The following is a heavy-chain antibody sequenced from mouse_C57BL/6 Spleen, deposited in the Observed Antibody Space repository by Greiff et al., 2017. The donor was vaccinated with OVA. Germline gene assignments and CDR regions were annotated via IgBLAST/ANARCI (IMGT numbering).Heavy chain of an antibody. D-gene: IGHD1-1*02. J-gene: IGHJ4*01. CDR1: GYTFTDYN. CDR3: ARRVYGYLYAMDY. CDR2: INPNNGGT. Sequence: EVKLQESGPELVKPGASVKMSCKASGYTFTDYNMHWVKQSHGKSLEWIGYINPNNGGTSYNQKFKGKATLTVNKSSSTAYMELRSLTSEDSAVYYCARRVYGYLYAMDYWGQGTSVTVSS. V-gene: IGHV1-22*01.